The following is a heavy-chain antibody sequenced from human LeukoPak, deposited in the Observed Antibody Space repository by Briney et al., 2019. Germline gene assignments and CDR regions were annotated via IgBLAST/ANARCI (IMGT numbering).Heavy chain of an antibody. CDR3: ARGSPYYYGSGSYFGFDY. D-gene: IGHD3-10*01. CDR1: GYTFTSYG. CDR2: ISAYNGNT. J-gene: IGHJ4*02. V-gene: IGHV1-18*01. Sequence: ASVKVSCKASGYTFTSYGISWVRQAPGQGLEWMGWISAYNGNTNYAQKLQGRVTMTTDTSTSTAYMELRSLRSDDTAVYYCARGSPYYYGSGSYFGFDYWGQGTLVTVSS.